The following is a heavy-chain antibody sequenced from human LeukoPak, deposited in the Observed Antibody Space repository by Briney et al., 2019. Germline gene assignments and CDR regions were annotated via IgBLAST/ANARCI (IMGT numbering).Heavy chain of an antibody. CDR2: IYYSGST. Sequence: ASQTLSLTCTVSGGSISSGGYYWSWIRQHPGKGLEWIGYIYYSGSTYYSPSLKSRVTISVDTSKNQFSLKLSSVTAADTAVYYCARVLKQWLVPGWFDPWGQGTLVTVSS. CDR3: ARVLKQWLVPGWFDP. D-gene: IGHD6-19*01. V-gene: IGHV4-31*03. CDR1: GGSISSGGYY. J-gene: IGHJ5*02.